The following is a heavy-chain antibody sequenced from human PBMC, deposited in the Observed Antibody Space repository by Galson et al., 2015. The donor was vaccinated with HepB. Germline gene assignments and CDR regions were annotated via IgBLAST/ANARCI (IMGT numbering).Heavy chain of an antibody. CDR2: ISSSGSTI. D-gene: IGHD6-19*01. CDR3: AREDIAVAGLFDY. Sequence: SLRLSCAASGFTFSDYYMSWIRQAPGKGLEWVSYISSSGSTIYYADSVKGRFTISRDNAKNSLYLQMNSLRAEDTAVYYCAREDIAVAGLFDYWGQGTLVTVSS. V-gene: IGHV3-11*01. CDR1: GFTFSDYY. J-gene: IGHJ4*02.